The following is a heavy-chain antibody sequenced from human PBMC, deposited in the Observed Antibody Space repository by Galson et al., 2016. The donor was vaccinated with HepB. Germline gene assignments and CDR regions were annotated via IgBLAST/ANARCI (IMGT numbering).Heavy chain of an antibody. Sequence: SVKVSCKASGYPYISYGINWVRQAPGQGLEWMGGINPIFGTGNNAQEFQGRVTITADESTSTAYMELSSLRSEDTAVYYCARDPLFDYWGQGTLVTVSS. CDR1: GYPYISYG. CDR3: ARDPLFDY. J-gene: IGHJ4*02. V-gene: IGHV1-69*13. CDR2: INPIFGTG.